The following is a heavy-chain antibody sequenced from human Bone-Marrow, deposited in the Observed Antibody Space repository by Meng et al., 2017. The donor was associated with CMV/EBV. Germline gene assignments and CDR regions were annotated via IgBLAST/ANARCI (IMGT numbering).Heavy chain of an antibody. V-gene: IGHV3-15*01. Sequence: GGSLRLSCAASGFTFSNAWMSWVRQAPGKGLEWVGRIKSKTDGGTTDYAAPVKGRFTISRDDSKNTLYLQMNSLKTEDTVVYYCTTSFSSGYYYFDYWGQGTLVTVSS. D-gene: IGHD3-22*01. CDR2: IKSKTDGGTT. CDR1: GFTFSNAW. J-gene: IGHJ4*02. CDR3: TTSFSSGYYYFDY.